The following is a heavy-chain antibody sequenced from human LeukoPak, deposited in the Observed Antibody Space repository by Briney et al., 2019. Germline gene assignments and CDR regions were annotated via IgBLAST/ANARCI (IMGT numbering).Heavy chain of an antibody. CDR2: ISAYNGNT. V-gene: IGHV1-18*01. D-gene: IGHD4-17*01. CDR1: GYTFTSYG. Sequence: ASVKVSCKASGYTFTSYGISWVRQAPGQGLEWMGWISAYNGNTNYAQKLQGRVTMTTDTSTSTAYMELRSLRSDDTAVYYCARDYGDYDPNWFDPWGQGTLVTVSP. CDR3: ARDYGDYDPNWFDP. J-gene: IGHJ5*02.